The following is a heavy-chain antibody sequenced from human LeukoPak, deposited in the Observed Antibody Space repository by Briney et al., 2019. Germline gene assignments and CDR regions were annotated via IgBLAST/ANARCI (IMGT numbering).Heavy chain of an antibody. Sequence: GASVKASCKVSGYTLTELSMHWVRQAPGKGLEWMGGFDPEDGETIYAQKFQGRVTMTEDTSTDTAYMELSSLRSEDTAVYYCATVAVVVVAATRDWFDPWGQGTLVTVSS. J-gene: IGHJ5*02. CDR3: ATVAVVVVAATRDWFDP. CDR1: GYTLTELS. D-gene: IGHD2-15*01. CDR2: FDPEDGET. V-gene: IGHV1-24*01.